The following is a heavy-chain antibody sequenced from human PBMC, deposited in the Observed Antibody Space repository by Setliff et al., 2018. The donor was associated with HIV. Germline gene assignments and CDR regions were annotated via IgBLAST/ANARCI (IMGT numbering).Heavy chain of an antibody. CDR2: IDPHTGGP. J-gene: IGHJ4*02. CDR3: ARDANSGSSGYDREYFDY. Sequence: GASVKVSCKASGYTFTGHDMHWVRQAPGQGLQWMGWIDPHTGGPQYSQKFLGRVTMTKDTSISTVYMELTSLRSDDAAIYYCARDANSGSSGYDREYFDYWGQGTLVTVSS. V-gene: IGHV1-2*02. D-gene: IGHD5-12*01. CDR1: GYTFTGHD.